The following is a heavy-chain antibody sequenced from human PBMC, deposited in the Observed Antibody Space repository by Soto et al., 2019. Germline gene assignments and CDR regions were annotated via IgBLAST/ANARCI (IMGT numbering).Heavy chain of an antibody. Sequence: SETLSLTCTVSGGSISSSSYYWGWIRQPPGKGLEWIGSIYYSGSTYYNPSLKSRVTISVDTSKNQFSLKLSSVTAADTAVYYCASLTYYDFWSGYSAYYGMDVWGQGTTVTVS. CDR3: ASLTYYDFWSGYSAYYGMDV. V-gene: IGHV4-39*01. CDR2: IYYSGST. CDR1: GGSISSSSYY. D-gene: IGHD3-3*01. J-gene: IGHJ6*02.